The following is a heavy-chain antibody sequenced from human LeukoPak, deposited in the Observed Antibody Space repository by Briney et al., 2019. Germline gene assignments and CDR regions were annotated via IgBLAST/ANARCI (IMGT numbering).Heavy chain of an antibody. CDR3: AKTDKYNWNDGGGYYFDY. CDR2: IKPDGSAG. J-gene: IGHJ4*02. Sequence: GGSLRLSCATSGFTFSSNWMSWVRHVPGRGLDWVANIKPDGSAGYYAASVKGRFTVSRDNAKNSLYLQMNSLRAEDTALYYCAKTDKYNWNDGGGYYFDYWGQGTLVTVS. V-gene: IGHV3-7*03. CDR1: GFTFSSNW. D-gene: IGHD1-20*01.